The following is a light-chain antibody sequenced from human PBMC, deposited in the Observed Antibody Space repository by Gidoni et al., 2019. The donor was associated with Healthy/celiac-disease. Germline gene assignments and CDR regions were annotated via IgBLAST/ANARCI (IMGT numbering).Light chain of an antibody. CDR2: DAS. CDR1: QSVSSY. V-gene: IGKV3-11*01. J-gene: IGKJ1*01. CDR3: QQCGNWPQT. Sequence: VLPQSPATLSLSPGESTTLSCRASQSVSSYLAWYQQRPGQAPRLLIYDASNRATGIPARFSGSGSGTDFTLTISSLEPEDFAVYYCQQCGNWPQTFGQGTKVEIK.